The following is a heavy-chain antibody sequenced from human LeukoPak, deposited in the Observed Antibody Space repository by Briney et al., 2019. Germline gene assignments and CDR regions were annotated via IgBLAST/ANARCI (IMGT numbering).Heavy chain of an antibody. CDR1: GGSMISGSYY. CDR2: IYTSGDT. D-gene: IGHD1-26*01. Sequence: SETLSLTCTASGGSMISGSYYWSWIRQPAGKGLEWIGRIYTSGDTIYNPSLKSRLTISVDTSKSHFSLKLTSVTAADSAVYYCASTEAGGVGAPVPFDYWGQGTLVTVSS. CDR3: ASTEAGGVGAPVPFDY. J-gene: IGHJ4*02. V-gene: IGHV4-61*02.